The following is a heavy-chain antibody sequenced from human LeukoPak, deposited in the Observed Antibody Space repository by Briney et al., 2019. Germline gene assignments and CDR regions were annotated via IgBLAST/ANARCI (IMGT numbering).Heavy chain of an antibody. V-gene: IGHV3-23*01. D-gene: IGHD3-10*01. Sequence: PGGSLRLSCAASGFTFSSYAMSWVRQAPGKGLEWVSAISGSGGSTYYADSVKGRFTISRDNSKNTLYLQMNSLRAEDTAVYYCAKHMVRGVTNNWFDPWGQGTLVTVSS. CDR2: ISGSGGST. CDR1: GFTFSSYA. J-gene: IGHJ5*02. CDR3: AKHMVRGVTNNWFDP.